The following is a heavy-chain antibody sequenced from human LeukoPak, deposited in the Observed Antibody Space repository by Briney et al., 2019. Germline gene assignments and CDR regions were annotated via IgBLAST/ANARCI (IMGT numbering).Heavy chain of an antibody. CDR3: ARVVPGTGFFY. D-gene: IGHD2-8*02. CDR2: ISSSSSHI. V-gene: IGHV3-21*01. Sequence: PGGSLRLSCAASGFTFSSYTMNWVRQAPGKGLEWVSSISSSSSHIYYADSVKGRFTISRDNAKNSPYLQMNSLRADDTAVYYCARVVPGTGFFYWGQGTLVTVSS. CDR1: GFTFSSYT. J-gene: IGHJ4*02.